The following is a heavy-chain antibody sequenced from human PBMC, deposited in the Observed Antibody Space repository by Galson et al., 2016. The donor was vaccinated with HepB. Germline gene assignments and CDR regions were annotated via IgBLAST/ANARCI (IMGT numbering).Heavy chain of an antibody. V-gene: IGHV4-59*08. CDR1: GGSISSYY. CDR3: ARQDCGGGSCYSFDS. CDR2: IYYSFDSSGST. D-gene: IGHD2-15*01. J-gene: IGHJ4*02. Sequence: SETLSLTCTVSGGSISSYYWSWIRQPPGKGLEWVGYIYYSFDSSGSTIYNPSLKSRVTISVDTSKNQFSLKLSSVTAADTAVYYCARQDCGGGSCYSFDSWGQGTLVTVSS.